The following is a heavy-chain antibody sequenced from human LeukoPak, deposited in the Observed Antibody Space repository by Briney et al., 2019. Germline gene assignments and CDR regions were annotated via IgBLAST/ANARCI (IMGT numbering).Heavy chain of an antibody. Sequence: GGSLRLSCAASGFTFSSYGMHWVRQAPGKGLEWVAVISYDGSNKYYADSVKGRFTISRDNSKNTLYLQMNSLRAEDTAVYYCAKDVLIVVVDGGYFDYWGQGTLVTVSS. CDR2: ISYDGSNK. D-gene: IGHD3-22*01. CDR1: GFTFSSYG. V-gene: IGHV3-30*18. J-gene: IGHJ4*02. CDR3: AKDVLIVVVDGGYFDY.